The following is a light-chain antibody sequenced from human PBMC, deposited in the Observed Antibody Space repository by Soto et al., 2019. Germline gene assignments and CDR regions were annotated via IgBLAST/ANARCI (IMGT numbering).Light chain of an antibody. Sequence: QSALTQPASVSGSPGQSITISCTGTSDVVGNYNLVSWYQQHPGKAPKLIIYEGNKRPSGVSNRFSGSKSANTASLTISGLQAEDEAEYYCSSYTSTSTQVFGTGTKLTVL. CDR3: SSYTSTSTQV. J-gene: IGLJ1*01. CDR1: SDVVGNYNL. CDR2: EGN. V-gene: IGLV2-14*02.